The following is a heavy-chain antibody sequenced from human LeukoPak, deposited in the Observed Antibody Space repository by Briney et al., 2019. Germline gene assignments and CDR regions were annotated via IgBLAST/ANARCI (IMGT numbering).Heavy chain of an antibody. J-gene: IGHJ4*02. CDR3: AKVAGYYYDSSGYFDY. V-gene: IGHV3-23*01. D-gene: IGHD3-22*01. CDR1: GFTFSSYA. CDR2: ISGSGGST. Sequence: GGSLRLSCAASGFTFSSYAMSWVRQAPGKGQEWVSAISGSGGSTYYADSVKGRFTISRDNSKNTLYLQMNSLRAEDTAVYYCAKVAGYYYDSSGYFDYWGQGTLVTVSS.